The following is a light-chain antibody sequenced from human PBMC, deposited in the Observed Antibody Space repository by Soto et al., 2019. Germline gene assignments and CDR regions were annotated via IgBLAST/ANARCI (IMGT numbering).Light chain of an antibody. CDR1: QSVSNTF. CDR2: GAS. J-gene: IGKJ2*01. Sequence: EIVLTQSPGTLSLSPGERATLNCRASQSVSNTFLAWYRHKPGQAPTLLIYGASSRATGIPARFSGSVSGTDFTLTISRLEPEDFAVYYCQQYGTSPYTFGQGTKLEIK. CDR3: QQYGTSPYT. V-gene: IGKV3-20*01.